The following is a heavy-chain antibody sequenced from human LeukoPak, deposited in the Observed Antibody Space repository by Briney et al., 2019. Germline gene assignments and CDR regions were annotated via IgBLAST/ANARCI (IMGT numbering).Heavy chain of an antibody. Sequence: SETLSLTCNVSGGSISSYYWSWIRQPPGKRLEWIGYIHYSGSTKYNSSPKSRVSISLDTPKNQFSLRLSPVTAADAAVYYCAGTVAGPNWFDSWGQGTQITVSS. D-gene: IGHD6-19*01. CDR1: GGSISSYY. CDR3: AGTVAGPNWFDS. J-gene: IGHJ5*01. CDR2: IHYSGST. V-gene: IGHV4-59*08.